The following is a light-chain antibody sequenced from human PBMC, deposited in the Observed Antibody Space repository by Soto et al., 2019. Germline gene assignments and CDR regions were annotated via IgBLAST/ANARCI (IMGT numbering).Light chain of an antibody. CDR2: DAS. CDR1: QSVGRN. V-gene: IGKV3-15*01. J-gene: IGKJ2*01. CDR3: QQYNNWPPMYT. Sequence: EIVMTQSPVTLSVSPGERATLSCRASQSVGRNLAWYQHQPGQAPRLLIYDASTSATGIPARFSGRGSGTEFTLTISSLQSEDLALYYCQQYNNWPPMYTFGQGTKLEIK.